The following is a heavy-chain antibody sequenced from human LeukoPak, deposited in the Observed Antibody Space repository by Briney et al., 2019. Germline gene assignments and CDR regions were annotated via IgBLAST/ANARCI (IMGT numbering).Heavy chain of an antibody. D-gene: IGHD1-26*01. CDR3: ARDQDGVGATIDL. V-gene: IGHV3-74*01. CDR1: GFTFSLYW. CDR2: INSDGSNT. Sequence: QPGGSMRPSWAAAGFTFSLYWMRWVRKVAGEGVVWVSRINSDGSNTWYADSAKGRFTVSRDNARNTLSLQMNSLRAEDTALYYCARDQDGVGATIDLWGQGTLVTVSS. J-gene: IGHJ4*02.